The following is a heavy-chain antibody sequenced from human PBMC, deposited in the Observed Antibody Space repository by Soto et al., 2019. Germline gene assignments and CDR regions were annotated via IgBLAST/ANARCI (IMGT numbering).Heavy chain of an antibody. D-gene: IGHD2-2*01. V-gene: IGHV2-5*02. Sequence: QITLKESGPTLVKPTQTLTLTCTFSGFSLSTSGVGVGWIRQPPGKALEWLALIYWDDDKRYSPSLKSRLTITKDTAKNQVVLTMTNMDPVDTATYYCALRPAAMSTNWFDPWGQGTLVTVSS. CDR1: GFSLSTSGVG. J-gene: IGHJ5*02. CDR2: IYWDDDK. CDR3: ALRPAAMSTNWFDP.